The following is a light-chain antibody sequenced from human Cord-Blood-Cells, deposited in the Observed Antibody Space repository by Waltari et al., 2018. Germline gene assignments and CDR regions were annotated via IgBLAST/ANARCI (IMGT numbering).Light chain of an antibody. CDR3: CSYAGSSTLV. J-gene: IGLJ2*01. Sequence: QSALTQPASVSGSPGQSITIPCTGTSSDAGSYNLVSWYQQHPGKAHILMFYEGSKRPSGVSNRFSGSKSGNTASLTISGLQAEDEADYYCCSYAGSSTLVFGGGTKLTVL. V-gene: IGLV2-23*01. CDR1: SSDAGSYNL. CDR2: EGS.